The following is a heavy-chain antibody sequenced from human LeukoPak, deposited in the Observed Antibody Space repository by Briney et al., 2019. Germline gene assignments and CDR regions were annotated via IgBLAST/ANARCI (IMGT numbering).Heavy chain of an antibody. CDR1: GGSINIVGHY. CDR3: ARHFDY. J-gene: IGHJ4*02. V-gene: IGHV4-39*01. Sequence: SETLSLTCTVSGGSINIVGHYWGWIRQPPGKGLEWDGSISYNGNTYYNPSRKSRVTISADTSRNQFSLKVNSVTAADTAVYFCARHFDYWGQGILVTVSS. CDR2: ISYNGNT.